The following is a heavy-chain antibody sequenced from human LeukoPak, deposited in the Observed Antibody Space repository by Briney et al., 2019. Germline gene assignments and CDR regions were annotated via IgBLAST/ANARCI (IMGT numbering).Heavy chain of an antibody. J-gene: IGHJ4*02. CDR3: ARDLTYCTNGVCYRRDY. CDR2: IIPILGIA. D-gene: IGHD2-8*01. Sequence: SVKVSCKASGGTFSSYAISWVRQAPGQGLEWMGRIIPILGIANYAQKFQGRVTITTDESTSTAYMELSSLRSEDTAVYYCARDLTYCTNGVCYRRDYWGQGTPVTVSS. CDR1: GGTFSSYA. V-gene: IGHV1-69*04.